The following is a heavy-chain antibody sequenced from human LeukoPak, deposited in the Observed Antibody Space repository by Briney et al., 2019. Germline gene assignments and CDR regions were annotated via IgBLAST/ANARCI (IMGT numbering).Heavy chain of an antibody. CDR3: ARDPAGFSYQDY. CDR1: GFTFSSYG. CDR2: IETDGTRA. V-gene: IGHV3-74*01. J-gene: IGHJ4*02. D-gene: IGHD5-18*01. Sequence: GGSLRLSCAASGFTFSSYGMHWVRQVPGKGLVWISWIETDGTRAGYVDAVGGRFTISRDNAKNSLYLQMNSLRAEDTAVYYCARDPAGFSYQDYWGQGTLVTVSS.